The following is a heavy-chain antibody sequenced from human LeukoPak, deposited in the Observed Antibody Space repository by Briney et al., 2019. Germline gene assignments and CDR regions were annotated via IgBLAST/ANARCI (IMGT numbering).Heavy chain of an antibody. CDR3: ARDPAFYCSGGSCYPY. D-gene: IGHD2-15*01. Sequence: ASVKVSCKASGYTFTGYYMHWVRQAPGQGLEWMGWISPNSGGTNYAQKFQGRVTMTRDTSISTAYMELSRLRSGDTAVYYCARDPAFYCSGGSCYPYWGQGTLVTVSS. J-gene: IGHJ4*02. CDR1: GYTFTGYY. V-gene: IGHV1-2*02. CDR2: ISPNSGGT.